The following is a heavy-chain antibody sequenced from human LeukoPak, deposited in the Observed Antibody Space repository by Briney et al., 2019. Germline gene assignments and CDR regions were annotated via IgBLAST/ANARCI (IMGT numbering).Heavy chain of an antibody. Sequence: SETLSLTCTVSGGSISTTGYYWAWIRQPPGKGLQWIASIYYSGSTYYNSSLKSRVTISVDTSKNQFSLKLSSMTAADTAVYYCAKDEVAAAAGTIDFDYWGQGTLVTVSS. J-gene: IGHJ4*02. CDR3: AKDEVAAAAGTIDFDY. CDR1: GGSISTTGYY. D-gene: IGHD6-13*01. V-gene: IGHV4-39*02. CDR2: IYYSGST.